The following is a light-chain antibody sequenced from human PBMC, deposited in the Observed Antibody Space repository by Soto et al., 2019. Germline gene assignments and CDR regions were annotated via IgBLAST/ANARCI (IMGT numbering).Light chain of an antibody. Sequence: MSQSPATLSVSPGERVTLSCRASQSVSSSYLAWYQQKPGQAPRLLIYGASSRATGIPDRFSGSGSGTDFTLTISSLEPEDFAVYYCQQRSNWPPLTFGGGTKVDI. J-gene: IGKJ4*01. V-gene: IGKV3D-20*02. CDR2: GAS. CDR1: QSVSSSY. CDR3: QQRSNWPPLT.